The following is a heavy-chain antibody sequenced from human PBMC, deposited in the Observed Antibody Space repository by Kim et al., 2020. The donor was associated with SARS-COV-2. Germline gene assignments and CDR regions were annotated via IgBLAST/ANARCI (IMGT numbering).Heavy chain of an antibody. CDR3: ARDYYGSGSLPSGLGY. Sequence: GGSLRLSCAASGFTFSSYSMNWVRQAPGKGLEWVSSISSSSSYIYYADSVKGRFTISRDNAKNSLYLQMNSLRAEDTAVYYCARDYYGSGSLPSGLGYWGQGTLVTVSS. D-gene: IGHD3-10*01. CDR2: ISSSSSYI. J-gene: IGHJ4*02. V-gene: IGHV3-21*01. CDR1: GFTFSSYS.